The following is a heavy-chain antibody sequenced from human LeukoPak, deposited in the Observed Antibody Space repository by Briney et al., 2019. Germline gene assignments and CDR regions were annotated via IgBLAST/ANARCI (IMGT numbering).Heavy chain of an antibody. CDR1: GYTXTTLG. CDR2: ISTYNGNT. CDR3: ARAPTMETPYCTNGVCSEGYYQH. D-gene: IGHD2-8*01. J-gene: IGHJ1*01. Sequence: ASVKVSCKASGYTXTTLGISWVRQAPGQGLEWMGWISTYNGNTNYAQKFQGRVTMTTDTSTSTAYMDLRSLRSDDTAVYYCARAPTMETPYCTNGVCSEGYYQHWGQGTLVTVSS. V-gene: IGHV1-18*01.